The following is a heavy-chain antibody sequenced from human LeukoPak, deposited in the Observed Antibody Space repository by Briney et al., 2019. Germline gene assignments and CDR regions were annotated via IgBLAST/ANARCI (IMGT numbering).Heavy chain of an antibody. CDR1: GYTFTGYY. CDR3: ARDSNGDYYFDY. D-gene: IGHD4-17*01. CDR2: NNPNSGGT. Sequence: ASVKVSCKASGYTFTGYYMHWVRQAPGQGLEWMGWNNPNSGGTNYAQKFQGRVTMTRDTSISTAYMELSRLRSDDTAVYYCARDSNGDYYFDYWGQGTLVTVSS. J-gene: IGHJ4*02. V-gene: IGHV1-2*02.